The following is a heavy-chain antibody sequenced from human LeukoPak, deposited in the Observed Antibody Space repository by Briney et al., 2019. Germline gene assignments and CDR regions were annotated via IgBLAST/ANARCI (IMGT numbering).Heavy chain of an antibody. D-gene: IGHD6-19*01. V-gene: IGHV3-7*03. Sequence: PGGSLRLSCAAFGFTFSSYWMSWVRQAPGKGLEWVANIKQDGSEKYYVDSVKGRFTISRDNAKNSLYLQMNSLRAEDTAVYYCARDCSSGCFDYWGQGTLVTVSS. CDR1: GFTFSSYW. CDR2: IKQDGSEK. CDR3: ARDCSSGCFDY. J-gene: IGHJ4*02.